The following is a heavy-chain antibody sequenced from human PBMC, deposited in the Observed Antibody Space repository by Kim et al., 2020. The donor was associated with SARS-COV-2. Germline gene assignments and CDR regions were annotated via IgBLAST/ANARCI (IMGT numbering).Heavy chain of an antibody. D-gene: IGHD1-26*01. CDR3: ARDRGVGADNWFDP. Sequence: ADSVKGRFTISRDNSKNTMYLQMNSRRAEDTAVYYCARDRGVGADNWFDPWGQGTLVTVSS. J-gene: IGHJ5*02. V-gene: IGHV3-30*01.